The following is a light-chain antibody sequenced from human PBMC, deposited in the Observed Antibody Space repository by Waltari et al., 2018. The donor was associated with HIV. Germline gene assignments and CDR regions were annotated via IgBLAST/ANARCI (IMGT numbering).Light chain of an antibody. CDR1: QDISNW. CDR3: QQANTYLSLA. CDR2: AAS. J-gene: IGKJ4*01. Sequence: DIQMTQSPSSVSASVGDSVTITCRASQDISNWLAWYQKKPGKAHELLIYAASRLQTGVPSRFSGSGSGTEFTLTISSLQPEDFATYFCQQANTYLSLAFGGGTKVEI. V-gene: IGKV1-12*02.